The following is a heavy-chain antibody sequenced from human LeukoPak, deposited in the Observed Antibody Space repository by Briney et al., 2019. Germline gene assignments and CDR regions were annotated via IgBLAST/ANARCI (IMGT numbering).Heavy chain of an antibody. V-gene: IGHV1-2*02. J-gene: IGHJ4*02. CDR3: ARLVTENYYGSGVNFDY. CDR2: INPNSGDT. Sequence: ASVKVSCRASGYTFTGYYMHWVRQAPGQGLEWMGWINPNSGDTNYAQKFQGRVTMTRDTSISTAYMELSRLRSDDTAVYYCARLVTENYYGSGVNFDYWGQGTLVTVSS. CDR1: GYTFTGYY. D-gene: IGHD3-10*01.